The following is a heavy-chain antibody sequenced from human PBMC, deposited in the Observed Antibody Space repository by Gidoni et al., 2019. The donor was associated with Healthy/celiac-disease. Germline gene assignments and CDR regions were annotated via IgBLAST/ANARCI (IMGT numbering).Heavy chain of an antibody. Sequence: QVQLVQSGAEVKKPGASVKGSGKACGYNFTSYGLSWVRQAHGQGLEWMGWISASNGNTHYAQKLQGRVTMTTDTSTSTAYMELRSLRSDDTAVYYCARGPGGSVACTGDYWGQGTLVTVSS. CDR2: ISASNGNT. CDR3: ARGPGGSVACTGDY. CDR1: GYNFTSYG. D-gene: IGHD6-19*01. J-gene: IGHJ4*02. V-gene: IGHV1-18*01.